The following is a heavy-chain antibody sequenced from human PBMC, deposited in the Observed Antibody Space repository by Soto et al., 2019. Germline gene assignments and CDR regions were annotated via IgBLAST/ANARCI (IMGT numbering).Heavy chain of an antibody. CDR2: VRNKANSYTT. Sequence: EVQLVESGGGLVQPGGSLRLSCTASGFTFSDSYMDWVRQAPGKGLDWVGRVRNKANSYTTEYAASVKGRFTVSRDDSTNSLYLQMNSLKTEDTAVYYCVKGLLALDNWGPGTLVTVSS. CDR3: VKGLLALDN. V-gene: IGHV3-72*01. J-gene: IGHJ4*02. CDR1: GFTFSDSY.